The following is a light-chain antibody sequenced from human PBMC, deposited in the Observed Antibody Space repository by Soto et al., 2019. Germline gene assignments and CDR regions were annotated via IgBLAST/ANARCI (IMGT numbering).Light chain of an antibody. V-gene: IGKV3-11*01. CDR1: QNVGSY. CDR3: QHRDRCPPIIT. CDR2: EIF. Sequence: EIVLTQSPATLSFSPGDTATLSCRASQNVGSYLAWYQQKPGQAPRLLIYEIFKRATGIPARFSGSGSGTDFTLTISSLEPEDFAVYYCQHRDRCPPIITCGPGTTVDIK. J-gene: IGKJ3*01.